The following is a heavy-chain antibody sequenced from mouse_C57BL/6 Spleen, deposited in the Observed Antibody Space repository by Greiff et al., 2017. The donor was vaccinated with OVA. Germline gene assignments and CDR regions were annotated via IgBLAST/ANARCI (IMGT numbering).Heavy chain of an antibody. V-gene: IGHV1-19*01. D-gene: IGHD1-1*01. CDR3: ARCFTTDPYFDY. CDR2: INPYNGGT. CDR1: GYTFTDYY. Sequence: EVKLQQSGPVLVKPGASVKMSCKASGYTFTDYYMNWVKQSHGKSLEWIGVINPYNGGTSYNQKFKGKATLTVDKSSSTAYMELNSLTSEDSAVYYCARCFTTDPYFDYWGQGTTLTVSS. J-gene: IGHJ2*01.